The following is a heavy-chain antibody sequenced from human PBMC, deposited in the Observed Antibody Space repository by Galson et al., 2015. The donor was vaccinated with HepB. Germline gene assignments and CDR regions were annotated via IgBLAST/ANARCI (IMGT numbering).Heavy chain of an antibody. CDR3: ARDCSSTSCWGRGGGFDY. J-gene: IGHJ4*02. Sequence: SLRLSCAASGFTFSSYEMNWVRQAPGKGLEWVSYISSSGSTIYYADSVKGRFTISRDNAKNSLYLQMNSLRAEDTAVYYCARDCSSTSCWGRGGGFDYWGQGTLVTVSS. V-gene: IGHV3-48*03. CDR2: ISSSGSTI. CDR1: GFTFSSYE. D-gene: IGHD2-2*01.